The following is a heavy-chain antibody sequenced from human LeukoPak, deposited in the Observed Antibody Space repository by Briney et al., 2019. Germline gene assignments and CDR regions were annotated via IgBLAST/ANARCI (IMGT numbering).Heavy chain of an antibody. V-gene: IGHV3-48*01. CDR3: ARAQQQPDAFDI. J-gene: IGHJ4*02. CDR2: ISSSSSPI. D-gene: IGHD6-13*01. Sequence: GGSLRLSCSASGFTFNTYSMNWVRQDPGKGLEWVSFISSSSSPIYYADSVKGRFTISRDNSKNTLYLQMNSLRAEDTAVYYCARAQQQPDAFDIWGQGTLVTVSS. CDR1: GFTFNTYS.